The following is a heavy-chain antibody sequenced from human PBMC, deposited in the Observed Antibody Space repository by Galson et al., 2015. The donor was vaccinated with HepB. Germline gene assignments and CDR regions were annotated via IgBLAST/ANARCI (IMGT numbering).Heavy chain of an antibody. CDR1: TYTFTYG. D-gene: IGHD2-2*01. Sequence: SVKVSCKASTYTFTYGMSWVRQAPGQGLEFMGWISGYNDGTKYAERFQGRVTMTTDTSTNTAYMELRSLRSDDTAVYYCARGRTTVWSFDYWGQGTLVTVSS. V-gene: IGHV1-18*01. J-gene: IGHJ4*02. CDR2: ISGYNDGT. CDR3: ARGRTTVWSFDY.